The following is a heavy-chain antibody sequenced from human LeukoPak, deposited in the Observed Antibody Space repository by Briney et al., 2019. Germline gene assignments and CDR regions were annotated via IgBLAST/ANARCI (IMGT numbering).Heavy chain of an antibody. CDR3: ARGQDIVVVPAAIRYNWFDP. D-gene: IGHD2-2*01. V-gene: IGHV4-34*01. Sequence: SETLSLTCAVSGGSFSGYYWSWLRQPPGKGLEWIGEINHSGSTNYNPSLKSRVTISVDTSKNQFSLKLSSVTAADTAVYYCARGQDIVVVPAAIRYNWFDPWGQGTLVTVSS. J-gene: IGHJ5*02. CDR1: GGSFSGYY. CDR2: INHSGST.